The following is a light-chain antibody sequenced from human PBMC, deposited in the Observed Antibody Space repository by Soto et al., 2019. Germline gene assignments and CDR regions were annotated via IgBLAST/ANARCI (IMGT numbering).Light chain of an antibody. Sequence: QSALTQPASLSGSPGQSITISCTGTSSDIGAYDYVSWFQQHPGKAPKLMISEVNNRPSGVSNRFSGSKSGNTAYLTISGLQVEDEAEYFCFSFTTTRTHVFETVTKLNVL. CDR3: FSFTTTRTHV. CDR2: EVN. CDR1: SSDIGAYDY. V-gene: IGLV2-14*01. J-gene: IGLJ1*01.